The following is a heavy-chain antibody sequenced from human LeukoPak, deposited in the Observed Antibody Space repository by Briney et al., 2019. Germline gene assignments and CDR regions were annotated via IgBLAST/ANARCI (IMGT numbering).Heavy chain of an antibody. Sequence: TGGSLRLSCAASGFTFSPYFMNWVRQAPGKGLEWVSYISGSSSTIYYADSVKGRFTISRDNAKNSLYVQMNSLRDEDTAVYYCARDGTYGDYNYYYGLDVWGQGTPVTVSS. V-gene: IGHV3-48*02. CDR3: ARDGTYGDYNYYYGLDV. CDR1: GFTFSPYF. J-gene: IGHJ6*02. D-gene: IGHD4-17*01. CDR2: ISGSSSTI.